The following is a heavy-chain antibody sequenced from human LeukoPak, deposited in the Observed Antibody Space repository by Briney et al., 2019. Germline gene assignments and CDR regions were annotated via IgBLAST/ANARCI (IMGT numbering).Heavy chain of an antibody. CDR1: GFTFSTYS. Sequence: GGSLRLSCAASGFTFSTYSMNWVRQAPGKGLEWVSYLSSSSSTIYYADSVKGRFTISRDNAKNSLYLQMNSLGDEDTAVYYCARDQGFDYWGQGTLVTVSS. J-gene: IGHJ4*02. V-gene: IGHV3-48*02. CDR3: ARDQGFDY. CDR2: LSSSSSTI.